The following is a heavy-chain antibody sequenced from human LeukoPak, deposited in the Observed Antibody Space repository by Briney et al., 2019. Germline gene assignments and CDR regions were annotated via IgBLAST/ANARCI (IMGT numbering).Heavy chain of an antibody. CDR3: ARYSTIFGASDY. J-gene: IGHJ4*02. D-gene: IGHD3-3*01. V-gene: IGHV1-46*01. Sequence: GASVKISCKAPGYTFTNYYMHWVRQAPGQGLEWMGIINPSGRSTTYVQQFQGRVTMTRDTSISTAYMELSRLRSDDTAVYYCARYSTIFGASDYWGQGTLVTVSS. CDR1: GYTFTNYY. CDR2: INPSGRST.